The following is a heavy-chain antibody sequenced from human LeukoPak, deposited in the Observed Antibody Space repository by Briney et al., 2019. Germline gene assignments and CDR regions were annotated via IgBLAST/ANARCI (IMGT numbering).Heavy chain of an antibody. D-gene: IGHD6-19*01. CDR3: ARVIAVAGTDY. CDR2: ITSSSNYI. J-gene: IGHJ4*02. Sequence: GESLRLSCAASGFTFSSYSMNWVRQAPGKGLEWVSSITSSSNYIYYADSVKGRFTISRDNAKNSLYLQMNSLRADDTAVYYCARVIAVAGTDYWGQGTLVTVSS. V-gene: IGHV3-21*01. CDR1: GFTFSSYS.